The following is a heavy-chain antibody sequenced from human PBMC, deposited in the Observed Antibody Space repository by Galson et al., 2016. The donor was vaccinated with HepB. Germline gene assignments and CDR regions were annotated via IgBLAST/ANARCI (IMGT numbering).Heavy chain of an antibody. CDR3: ARDPAGGGAFDY. CDR1: GGSFTSYG. CDR2: IIPISGIT. J-gene: IGHJ4*02. Sequence: SVKVSCKASGGSFTSYGISWVRQAPGHGLEWMGAIIPISGITNYAQKFQGRVTITADESTNTAYMELSSLRSEDTAVDYCARDPAGGGAFDYWGQGSLITASS. V-gene: IGHV1-69*13. D-gene: IGHD3-16*01.